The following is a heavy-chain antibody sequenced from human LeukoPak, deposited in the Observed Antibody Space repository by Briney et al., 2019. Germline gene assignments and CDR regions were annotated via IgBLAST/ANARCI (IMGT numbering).Heavy chain of an antibody. CDR1: GFTFSSYA. V-gene: IGHV3-30-3*01. Sequence: GGSLRLSCAASGFTFSSYAMHWVRQAPGKGLEWVAVISYDGSNKYYADSVKGRFTISRDNSKNTLYLQMNSLRAEDTAVYYCAKGPQFRAVAEVYWGQGTLVTVSS. CDR3: AKGPQFRAVAEVY. J-gene: IGHJ4*02. CDR2: ISYDGSNK. D-gene: IGHD6-19*01.